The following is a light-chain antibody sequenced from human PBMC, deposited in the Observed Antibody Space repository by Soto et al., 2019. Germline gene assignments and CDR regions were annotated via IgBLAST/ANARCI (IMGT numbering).Light chain of an antibody. CDR3: QQYDSSPWT. CDR1: QSVSSTY. CDR2: GAS. J-gene: IGKJ1*01. Sequence: VLTQSPGTLSLSPGERATLSCRASQSVSSTYLAWYQQKPGQAPRLLIYGASSRATGIPDRFSGSGSGTDFTLTISRLEPEDFAVYYCQQYDSSPWTFDQGTKVEI. V-gene: IGKV3-20*01.